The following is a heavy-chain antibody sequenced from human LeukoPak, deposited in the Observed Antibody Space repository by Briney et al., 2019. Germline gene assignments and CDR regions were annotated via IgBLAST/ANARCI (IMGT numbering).Heavy chain of an antibody. CDR2: IWYDGTNK. J-gene: IGHJ4*02. Sequence: GGSLRPSCAASGFTFSTYGMHWVRQAPGKGLEWVAVIWYDGTNKNYADSVKGRFTISRDSSKNTLYLQMNSLRAEDTAVYYCARSKYCSAGSCHPLDYWGQGTLVTVSS. V-gene: IGHV3-33*01. CDR1: GFTFSTYG. D-gene: IGHD2-15*01. CDR3: ARSKYCSAGSCHPLDY.